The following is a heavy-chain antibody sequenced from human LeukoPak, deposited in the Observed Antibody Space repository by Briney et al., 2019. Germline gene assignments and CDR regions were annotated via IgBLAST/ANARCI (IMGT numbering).Heavy chain of an antibody. V-gene: IGHV3-74*01. CDR2: INGDGSST. CDR3: TRDMSPAHY. Sequence: PGGSLRLSCAASGFTFSSYWMHWVRQAPGKGLVWVSRINGDGSSTTYADSVKGRFTISRDNAKNTLYLQMNSLRAEDTAVYYCTRDMSPAHYWAKGTRVTVSS. CDR1: GFTFSSYW. J-gene: IGHJ4*02. D-gene: IGHD3-10*02.